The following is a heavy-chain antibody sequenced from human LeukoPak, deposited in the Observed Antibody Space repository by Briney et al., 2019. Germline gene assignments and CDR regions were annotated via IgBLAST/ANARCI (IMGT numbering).Heavy chain of an antibody. Sequence: SVKVSCKASGGTFSSYAISWVRQAPGQGLEWMGRIIPILGTANYAKKFQGRVTITTDESTSTAYMELSSLRSEDTAVYYCARERLSRVAMVSFDYWGQGTLVTVSS. CDR3: ARERLSRVAMVSFDY. CDR2: IIPILGTA. V-gene: IGHV1-69*05. D-gene: IGHD5-18*01. CDR1: GGTFSSYA. J-gene: IGHJ4*02.